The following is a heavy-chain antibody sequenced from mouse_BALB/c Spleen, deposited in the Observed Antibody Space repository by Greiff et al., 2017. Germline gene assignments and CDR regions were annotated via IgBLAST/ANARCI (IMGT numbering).Heavy chain of an antibody. CDR2: IDPYDSET. D-gene: IGHD1-1*01. J-gene: IGHJ3*01. CDR3: AREGDGRGFAY. Sequence: QVHVKQPGAELVRPGASVTLSCKASGYTFTSYWMNWVKQRLEQGLEWIGRIDPYDSETHYNQKFKDKAILTVDKSSSTAYMQLSSLTSEDSAVYYCAREGDGRGFAYWGQGTLVTVSA. V-gene: IGHV1-52*01. CDR1: GYTFTSYW.